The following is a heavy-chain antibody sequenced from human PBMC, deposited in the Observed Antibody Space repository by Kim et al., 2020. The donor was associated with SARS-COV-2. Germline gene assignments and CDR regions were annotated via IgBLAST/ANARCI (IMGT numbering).Heavy chain of an antibody. CDR3: TVPGIAVAGGGY. CDR2: IRSRASSYST. Sequence: GGSLRLSCATSGFTFSGSAMHWVRQASGKGLEWVGRIRSRASSYSTAYAASGKGRIISSRDDSKNTAYLQMNSLKTEDTAVYYCTVPGIAVAGGGYWGQGTLVTVSS. D-gene: IGHD6-19*01. J-gene: IGHJ4*02. CDR1: GFTFSGSA. V-gene: IGHV3-73*01.